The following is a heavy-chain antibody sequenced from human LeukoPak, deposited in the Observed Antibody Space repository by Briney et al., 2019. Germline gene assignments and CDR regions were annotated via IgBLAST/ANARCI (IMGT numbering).Heavy chain of an antibody. CDR1: GGSISSYY. D-gene: IGHD1-26*01. CDR2: IYYSGST. V-gene: IGHV4-59*01. J-gene: IGHJ4*02. CDR3: ARGGGNYYPYYFDF. Sequence: SETLSLTCTVSGGSISSYYWSWIRQPPGKGLEWIGYIYYSGSTNYNPSLKSRVTISEDTSKNQFSLKLSSVTAADTAVYYCARGGGNYYPYYFDFRGQGTLVTVSS.